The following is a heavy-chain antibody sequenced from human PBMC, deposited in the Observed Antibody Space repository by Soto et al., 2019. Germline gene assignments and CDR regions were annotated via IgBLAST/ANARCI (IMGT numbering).Heavy chain of an antibody. CDR2: INHSGNN. J-gene: IGHJ3*02. D-gene: IGHD3-16*01. V-gene: IGHV4-34*01. CDR3: ARGGSNDWQVALDI. Sequence: PFATLSLTCVVSGWSFITYYYNLRRQSPGKGLEWIGEINHSGNNNYSPSLKSRVAMSLDTSKNEFSLKLTSVTAADTAVYYCARGGSNDWQVALDILGQGTMVTVSS. CDR1: GWSFITYY.